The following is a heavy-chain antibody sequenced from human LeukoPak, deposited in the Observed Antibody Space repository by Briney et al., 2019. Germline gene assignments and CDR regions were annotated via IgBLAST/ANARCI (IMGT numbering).Heavy chain of an antibody. J-gene: IGHJ6*03. Sequence: PSETLSLTCAVYGGSFSGYYWSWIRQPPGKGLEWIGEINHSGSTNYNPSLKSRVTISVDTSKNQFSPKLSSVTAADTAVYYCARENSSGWYYYYYYMDVWGKGTTVTVSS. D-gene: IGHD6-25*01. CDR1: GGSFSGYY. CDR2: INHSGST. V-gene: IGHV4-34*01. CDR3: ARENSSGWYYYYYYMDV.